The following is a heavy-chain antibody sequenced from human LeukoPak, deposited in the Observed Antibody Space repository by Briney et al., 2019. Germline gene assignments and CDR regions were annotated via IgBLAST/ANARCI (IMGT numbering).Heavy chain of an antibody. V-gene: IGHV3-23*01. J-gene: IGHJ3*02. CDR3: VRDRRFPDDVFDI. CDR1: GFSFSSYA. D-gene: IGHD2-21*01. CDR2: ISSRSDGT. Sequence: GGSLRLSCAASGFSFSSYAMSWVRQAPGKGLEWVSAISSRSDGTWNVDSVRGRFTISRDNSKSTLYLQMNSLRAEDTALYYCVRDRRFPDDVFDIRGQGTMVTVSS.